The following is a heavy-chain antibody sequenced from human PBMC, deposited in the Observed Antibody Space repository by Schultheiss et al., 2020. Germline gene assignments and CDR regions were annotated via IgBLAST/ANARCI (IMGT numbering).Heavy chain of an antibody. Sequence: GESLKISCAASGFTFSSYDMHWVRQATGKGLEWVSAIGTAGDTYYPGSVKGRFTISRDNSKNTLYLQMNSLRAEDTAVYYCARGGYYDSSGYLGPWGQGTLVTVSS. V-gene: IGHV3-13*01. J-gene: IGHJ5*02. D-gene: IGHD3-22*01. CDR3: ARGGYYDSSGYLGP. CDR1: GFTFSSYD. CDR2: IGTAGDT.